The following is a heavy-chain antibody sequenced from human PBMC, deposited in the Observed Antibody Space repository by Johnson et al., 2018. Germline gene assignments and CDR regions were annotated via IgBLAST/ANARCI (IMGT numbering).Heavy chain of an antibody. J-gene: IGHJ6*02. Sequence: QVQLVESGGGVVQPGRSLRLSCAASGFTFSSYGMHWVRQAPGKGLAWVAVISYDGSNKYYADSVKGRFTISRDNSKNTLYLQMNSLRAEDTAVYYCARARSWGIQLYYYYYGMDVWGQGTTVTVSS. CDR3: ARARSWGIQLYYYYYGMDV. CDR2: ISYDGSNK. CDR1: GFTFSSYG. D-gene: IGHD5-18*01. V-gene: IGHV3-30*03.